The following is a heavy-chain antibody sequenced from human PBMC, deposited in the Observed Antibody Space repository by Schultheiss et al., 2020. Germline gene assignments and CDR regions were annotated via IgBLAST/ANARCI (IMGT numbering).Heavy chain of an antibody. J-gene: IGHJ6*02. CDR2: IYYSGST. D-gene: IGHD4-17*01. Sequence: SETLSLTCAVYGGSFSGYYWSWIRQHPGKGLEWIGYIYYSGSTYYNPSLKSRVTISVDTSKNQFSLKLSSVTAADTAVYYCARDLAAYGPYGMDVLGQGTTVTVSS. V-gene: IGHV4-31*11. CDR3: ARDLAAYGPYGMDV. CDR1: GGSFSGYY.